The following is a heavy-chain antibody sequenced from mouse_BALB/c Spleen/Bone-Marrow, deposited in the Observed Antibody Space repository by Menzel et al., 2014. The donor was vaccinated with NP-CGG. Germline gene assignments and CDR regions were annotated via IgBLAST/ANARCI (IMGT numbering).Heavy chain of an antibody. D-gene: IGHD2-4*01. CDR2: IWGDGST. CDR1: GFSLTGYG. CDR3: ARDSFLITRALDY. J-gene: IGHJ4*01. V-gene: IGHV2-6-7*01. Sequence: VQVVESGPGLVAPSQSLSITCTVSGFSLTGYGVSWVRQPPGKGLEWLGMIWGDGSTDYNSALKSRLSITKDNSKSQVFLKMSSLQTDDTARYYCARDSFLITRALDYWGQGTSVTVSS.